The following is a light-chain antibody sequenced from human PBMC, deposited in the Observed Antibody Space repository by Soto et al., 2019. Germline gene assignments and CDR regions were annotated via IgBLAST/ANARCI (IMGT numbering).Light chain of an antibody. Sequence: QSVLTQPASVSGSPGQSITISCTGTNNDVGNYNLVSWYQQHPDKAPKLMIYEVNNRPSGVSNRFSGSRSGNTASLTISGLQAEDEADYYCCSYAGVDIPMVFGGGTKLTVL. V-gene: IGLV2-23*02. CDR3: CSYAGVDIPMV. CDR1: NNDVGNYNL. CDR2: EVN. J-gene: IGLJ3*02.